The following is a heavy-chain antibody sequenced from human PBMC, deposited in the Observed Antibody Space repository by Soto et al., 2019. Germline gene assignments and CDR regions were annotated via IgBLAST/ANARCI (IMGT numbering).Heavy chain of an antibody. CDR1: GGSFSGYY. CDR2: INHSGST. D-gene: IGHD6-19*01. V-gene: IGHV4-34*01. J-gene: IGHJ6*02. CDR3: ASSEPLYSSGWYGSYGMDV. Sequence: PSETLSLTCAVYGGSFSGYYWSWIRQPPGKGLEWIGEINHSGSTNYNPSLKSRVTISVDTSKNQFSLKLGSVTAADTAVYYCASSEPLYSSGWYGSYGMDVWGQGTTVTVSS.